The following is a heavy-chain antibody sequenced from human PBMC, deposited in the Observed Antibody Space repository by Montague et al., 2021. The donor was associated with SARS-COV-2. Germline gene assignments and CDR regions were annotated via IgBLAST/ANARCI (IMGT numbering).Heavy chain of an antibody. J-gene: IGHJ4*02. D-gene: IGHD3-22*01. CDR1: GGSFSGYY. CDR2: IHHSGST. V-gene: IGHV4-34*01. CDR3: ARATLGITMIVVAMTAIDYYFDY. Sequence: SETLSLTCAVYGGSFSGYYSSWIRQPPGKGLEWIGEIHHSGSTNYNPSLKSRVTISVDTSKNQFSLKLSSVTAADTAVYYCARATLGITMIVVAMTAIDYYFDYWGQGNLVTVSS.